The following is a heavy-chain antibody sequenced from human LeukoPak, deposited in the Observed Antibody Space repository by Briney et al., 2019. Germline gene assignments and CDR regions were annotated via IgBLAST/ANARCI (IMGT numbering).Heavy chain of an antibody. CDR3: ARVLRSTMVRGVIDY. Sequence: SQTLSLTCAVSGGSISSGGYSWSWIRQPPGKGLEWIGYIYHSGSTYYNPSLKSRVTISVDRSKNQFSLKLSSVTAADTAVYYCARVLRSTMVRGVIDYWGQGTLVTVSS. J-gene: IGHJ4*02. CDR1: GGSISSGGYS. V-gene: IGHV4-30-2*01. CDR2: IYHSGST. D-gene: IGHD3-10*01.